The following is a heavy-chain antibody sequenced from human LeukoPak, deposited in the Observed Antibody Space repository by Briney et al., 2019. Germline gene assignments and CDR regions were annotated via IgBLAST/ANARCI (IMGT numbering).Heavy chain of an antibody. D-gene: IGHD3-10*01. CDR1: GYTFTSYA. J-gene: IGHJ4*02. CDR2: ISAYNGNT. V-gene: IGHV1-18*01. CDR3: ARHPLNGDYFDY. Sequence: ASVKVSCKASGYTFTSYAMNWVRQAPGQGLEWMGWISAYNGNTNYAQKLQGRVTMTTDTSTSTAYMELRSLRSDDTAVYYCARHPLNGDYFDYWGQGTLVTVSS.